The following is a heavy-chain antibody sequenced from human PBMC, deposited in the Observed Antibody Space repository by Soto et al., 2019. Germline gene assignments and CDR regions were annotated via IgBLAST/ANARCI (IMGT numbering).Heavy chain of an antibody. CDR1: GYSFTNYW. V-gene: IGHV5-51*01. J-gene: IGHJ4*02. CDR2: ISPGGSDT. CDR3: ARQLSGGVFDS. Sequence: GESLKISCKGSGYSFTNYWIGWVRQMPGKGLEWMGIISPGGSDTRNSPSFQGQVTFSADKSISTAYLQWSSLKDSDTAMYYCARQLSGGVFDSWGQGTLVTVSS. D-gene: IGHD3-10*01.